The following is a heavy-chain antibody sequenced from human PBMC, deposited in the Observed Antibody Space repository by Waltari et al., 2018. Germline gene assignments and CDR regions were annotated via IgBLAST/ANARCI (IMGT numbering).Heavy chain of an antibody. J-gene: IGHJ5*02. D-gene: IGHD5-12*01. CDR3: VRQVGTNWFDP. Sequence: EVQLVQSGAEVKKPGESLKISCQGSGYTFPNYWLGWVRQMPGKGLEWMGIIYPGDSDTTYSPSFEGQVTISADKSISIAYLQWSSLKASDTAMYYCVRQVGTNWFDPWGQGTLVTVSS. CDR2: IYPGDSDT. V-gene: IGHV5-51*01. CDR1: GYTFPNYW.